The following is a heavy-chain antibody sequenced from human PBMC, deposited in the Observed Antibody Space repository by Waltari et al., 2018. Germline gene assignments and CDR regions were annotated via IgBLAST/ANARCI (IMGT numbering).Heavy chain of an antibody. D-gene: IGHD3-10*01. CDR3: ARVNRYYYGSGSYYYMDV. CDR1: GGSISSGDYY. V-gene: IGHV4-30-4*08. J-gene: IGHJ6*03. CDR2: IYYSGST. Sequence: QVQLQESGSGLVKPSQTLSLTCTVSGGSISSGDYYWSWISQPPGKGLEWIGYIYYSGSTYYNPSLKSRVTISVDTSKNQFSLKLSSVTAADTAVYYCARVNRYYYGSGSYYYMDVWGKGTTVTVSS.